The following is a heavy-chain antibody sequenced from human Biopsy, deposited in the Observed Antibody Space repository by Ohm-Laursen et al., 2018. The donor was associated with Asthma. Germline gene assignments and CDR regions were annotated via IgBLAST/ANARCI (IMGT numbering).Heavy chain of an antibody. V-gene: IGHV1-2*06. CDR1: GYTFIGYH. CDR2: TNPNSGGT. D-gene: IGHD7-27*01. CDR3: ARGQKSPGDRWFDP. J-gene: IGHJ5*02. Sequence: SVKVSCNTSGYTFIGYHIHWVRQAPGQGLEWMGRTNPNSGGTNYAQKFQGRVTMTSDTSISTAYMELSRLRSDDTALYYCARGQKSPGDRWFDPWGQGTLVTVSS.